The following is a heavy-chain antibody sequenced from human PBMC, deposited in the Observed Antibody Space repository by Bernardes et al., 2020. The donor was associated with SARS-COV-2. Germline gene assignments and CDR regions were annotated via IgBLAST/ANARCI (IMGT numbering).Heavy chain of an antibody. CDR3: AKDKYGSGSPADI. Sequence: GGSLRLSCAASGFTFDDYAMHWVRQAPGKGLEWVSGISWNSGSIGYADSVKGRFTISRDNAKNSLYLQMNSLRAEDTALYYCAKDKYGSGSPADIWGQGTMVTVSS. CDR1: GFTFDDYA. V-gene: IGHV3-9*01. J-gene: IGHJ3*02. CDR2: ISWNSGSI. D-gene: IGHD3-10*01.